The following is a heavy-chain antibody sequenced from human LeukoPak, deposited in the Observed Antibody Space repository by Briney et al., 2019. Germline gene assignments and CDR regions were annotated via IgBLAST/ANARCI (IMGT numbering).Heavy chain of an antibody. Sequence: SETLSLTCTVSGGSISGYYWSWIRQPPGKGLEWIGYIYYSGSTNYNPSLKSRVTISVDTSKNQFSLKLSSVTAADTAVYYCARDRDYWGQGTLVTVSS. CDR1: GGSISGYY. CDR2: IYYSGST. CDR3: ARDRDY. V-gene: IGHV4-59*01. J-gene: IGHJ4*02.